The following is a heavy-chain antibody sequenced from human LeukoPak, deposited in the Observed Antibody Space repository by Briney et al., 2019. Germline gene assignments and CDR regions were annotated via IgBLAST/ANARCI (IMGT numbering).Heavy chain of an antibody. J-gene: IGHJ5*01. CDR2: INPNSGGT. D-gene: IGHD3-9*01. V-gene: IGHV1-2*02. Sequence: RASVKVSCKASGYTFTGYYMHWVRQAPGQGLEWMGWINPNSGGTNYAQKFQGRVTMTKDTSISTAYMELSRLRSDDTAVYYCARGPVTIFPFDSWGQGTLVTVSS. CDR1: GYTFTGYY. CDR3: ARGPVTIFPFDS.